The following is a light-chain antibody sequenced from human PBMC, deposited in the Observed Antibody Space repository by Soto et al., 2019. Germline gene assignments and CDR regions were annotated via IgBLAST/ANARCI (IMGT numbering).Light chain of an antibody. CDR2: GAS. Sequence: EIVLTQSPGTLSLSPGERATLSCRASQSVRTNYLAWYQQKPGQAPMLLIYGASSRATGIPDRFSGSGSGTDFTLTIRRLEPEDFAVYYCQQYGSSPTFGQGTKGEIK. CDR1: QSVRTNY. CDR3: QQYGSSPT. J-gene: IGKJ1*01. V-gene: IGKV3-20*01.